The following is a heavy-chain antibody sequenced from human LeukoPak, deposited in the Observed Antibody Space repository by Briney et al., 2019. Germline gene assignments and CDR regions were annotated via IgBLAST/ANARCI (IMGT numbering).Heavy chain of an antibody. CDR3: ARDYYGSGSYNMDV. V-gene: IGHV3-48*01. CDR2: VSTSSSTT. J-gene: IGHJ6*04. D-gene: IGHD3-10*01. Sequence: PGGSLRLSCAASGFTFSSYSMNWVRQAPGKGLEWVSYVSTSSSTTYYADSVKGRFTISRDNAKNSLSLQMNSLRAEDTAVYFCARDYYGSGSYNMDVWGKGTTVTVSS. CDR1: GFTFSSYS.